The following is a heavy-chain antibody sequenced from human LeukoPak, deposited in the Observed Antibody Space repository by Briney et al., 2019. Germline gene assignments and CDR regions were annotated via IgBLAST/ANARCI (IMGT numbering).Heavy chain of an antibody. D-gene: IGHD1-26*01. Sequence: GGSLRLSCAASGFAFDDYAMHWVRQAPGKGLEWVSGISWNSGSIGYADSVKGRFTISRDNAKDSLYLQMNSLRAEDTAVYYCARDRGATAGNAFDIWGQGTMVTVSS. V-gene: IGHV3-9*01. CDR3: ARDRGATAGNAFDI. J-gene: IGHJ3*02. CDR1: GFAFDDYA. CDR2: ISWNSGSI.